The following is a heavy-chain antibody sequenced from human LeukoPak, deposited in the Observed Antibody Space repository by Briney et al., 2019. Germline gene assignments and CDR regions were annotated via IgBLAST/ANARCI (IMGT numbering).Heavy chain of an antibody. CDR2: INPNSGGT. D-gene: IGHD6-19*01. CDR1: GYTFTGCY. CDR3: ASTHHSSGWDFDY. V-gene: IGHV1-2*02. Sequence: ASVKVSCKASGYTFTGCYMHWVRQAPGQGLEWMGWINPNSGGTNYAQKFQGRVTMTRDTSISTAYMELSRLRSDDTAVYYCASTHHSSGWDFDYWGQGTLVTVSS. J-gene: IGHJ4*02.